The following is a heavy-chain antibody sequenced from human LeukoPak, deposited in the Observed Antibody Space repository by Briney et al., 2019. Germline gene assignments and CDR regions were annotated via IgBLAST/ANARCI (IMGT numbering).Heavy chain of an antibody. J-gene: IGHJ4*02. Sequence: PGGSLRLSCAASGFTFSSYAMSWVRQAPGKGLEWVSAISGSGGSTYYADSVTGRFTISRDNSKNTLYLQMNSLRAEDTAVYYCAKGGVWLQLRPYYFDYWGQGTLVTVSS. D-gene: IGHD5-24*01. CDR2: ISGSGGST. CDR3: AKGGVWLQLRPYYFDY. V-gene: IGHV3-23*01. CDR1: GFTFSSYA.